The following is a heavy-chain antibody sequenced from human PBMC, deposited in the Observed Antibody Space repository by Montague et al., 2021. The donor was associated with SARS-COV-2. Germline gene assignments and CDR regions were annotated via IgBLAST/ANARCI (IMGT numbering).Heavy chain of an antibody. J-gene: IGHJ4*02. V-gene: IGHV3-23*01. CDR3: AVLGSKAF. CDR2: ITGAGGTT. CDR1: GFTFNNYA. D-gene: IGHD1-26*01. Sequence: SLRLSCAASGFTFNNYAISWVRQTPRRGLEWVSAITGAGGTTFYADSLKGRFTISTDISKITLYLQMNSLTAEDTAIYYCAVLGSKAFWGQGSLVTVSS.